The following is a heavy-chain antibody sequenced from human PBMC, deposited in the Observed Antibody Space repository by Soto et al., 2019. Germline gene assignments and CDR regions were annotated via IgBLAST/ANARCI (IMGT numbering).Heavy chain of an antibody. D-gene: IGHD3-10*01. CDR1: GGSISSSSYY. J-gene: IGHJ5*02. CDR3: ARHYYGSGSYYNRNWFDL. Sequence: SETLSLTCPFSGGSISSSSYYWGWIRQPPGKGLEWIGSIYYSGSTYYNPSLKSRVTISVDTSKNQFSLKLSSVTAADTAVYYCARHYYGSGSYYNRNWFDLWGQGTLVTVSS. V-gene: IGHV4-39*01. CDR2: IYYSGST.